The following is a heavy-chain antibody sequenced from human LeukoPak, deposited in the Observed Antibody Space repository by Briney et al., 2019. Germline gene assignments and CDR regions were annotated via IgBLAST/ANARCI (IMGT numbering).Heavy chain of an antibody. CDR2: INPNSGGT. V-gene: IGHV1-2*02. Sequence: ASVKVSCKASGYTFTSCGISWVRQAPGQGLEWMGWINPNSGGTNYAQKFQGRVTMTRDTSISTAYMELSRLRFDDTAVYYCAGDQWNDGSDYWGQGTLVTVSS. J-gene: IGHJ4*02. CDR1: GYTFTSCG. D-gene: IGHD1-1*01. CDR3: AGDQWNDGSDY.